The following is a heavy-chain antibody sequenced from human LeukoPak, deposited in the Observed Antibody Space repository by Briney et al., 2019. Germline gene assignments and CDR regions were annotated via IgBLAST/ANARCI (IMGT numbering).Heavy chain of an antibody. D-gene: IGHD2-8*01. CDR2: ISAYNGNT. Sequence: ASVKVSCKASGYTFTSYGISRVRQAPGQGLEWMGWISAYNGNTNYAQKLQGRVTMTTDTSTSTAYMELRSLRSDDTAVYYCARDKPRSRILYYRVELDYWGQGTLVTVSS. J-gene: IGHJ4*02. V-gene: IGHV1-18*01. CDR3: ARDKPRSRILYYRVELDY. CDR1: GYTFTSYG.